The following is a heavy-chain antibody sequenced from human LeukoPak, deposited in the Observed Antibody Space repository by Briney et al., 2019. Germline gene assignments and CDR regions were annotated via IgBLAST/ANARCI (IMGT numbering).Heavy chain of an antibody. D-gene: IGHD3-22*01. J-gene: IGHJ4*02. V-gene: IGHV3-53*01. Sequence: GGSLRLSCAASGFTVSSNYMSWVRQAPGKGLEWVSVTYSNGRTYYADSVKGRFTISRDISKNTLYLQMNSLRAEDTAVYYCTRRSGSFDYWGQGTLVTVSS. CDR3: TRRSGSFDY. CDR1: GFTVSSNY. CDR2: TYSNGRT.